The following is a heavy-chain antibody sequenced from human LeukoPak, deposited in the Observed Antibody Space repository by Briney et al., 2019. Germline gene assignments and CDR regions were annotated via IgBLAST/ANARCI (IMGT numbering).Heavy chain of an antibody. CDR3: AKEGYNYFDY. CDR2: ISGSGGST. V-gene: IGHV3-23*01. D-gene: IGHD5-24*01. CDR1: GFTFSNVW. Sequence: GGSLRLSCAASGFTFSNVWMNWVRQAPGKGLEWVSAISGSGGSTYYADSVKGRFTISRDNSKNTLYLQMNSLRAEDTAVYYCAKEGYNYFDYWGQGTLVTVSS. J-gene: IGHJ4*02.